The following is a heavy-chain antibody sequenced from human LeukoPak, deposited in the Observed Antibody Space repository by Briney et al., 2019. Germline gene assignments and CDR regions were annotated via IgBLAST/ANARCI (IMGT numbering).Heavy chain of an antibody. CDR3: ARARKYNWNDARAFDV. D-gene: IGHD1-1*01. Sequence: GGSLRLSCAASGFTFSSYGMHWVRQAPGKGLEWVAFIRYDGSNKYYAVSVKGRFTISRDNAKNSLYLQMNSLRAEDTALYYCARARKYNWNDARAFDVWGQGTMVTVSS. CDR1: GFTFSSYG. J-gene: IGHJ3*01. V-gene: IGHV3-30*02. CDR2: IRYDGSNK.